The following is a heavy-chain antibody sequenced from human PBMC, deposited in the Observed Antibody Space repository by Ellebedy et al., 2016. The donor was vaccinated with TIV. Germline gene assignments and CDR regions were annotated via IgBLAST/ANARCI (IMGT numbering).Heavy chain of an antibody. D-gene: IGHD1-26*01. CDR3: ARPNSEYDYRLDV. CDR1: GGSISSSSYY. Sequence: SETLSLTCTVSGGSISSSSYYWVWIRQSPGRGLEWIGSIYYTRSTYYNASLKSRVTISVDTSKNQSSLRLSSMTAAATAVYYCARPNSEYDYRLDVWGQGTTVTVSS. V-gene: IGHV4-39*01. CDR2: IYYTRST. J-gene: IGHJ6*02.